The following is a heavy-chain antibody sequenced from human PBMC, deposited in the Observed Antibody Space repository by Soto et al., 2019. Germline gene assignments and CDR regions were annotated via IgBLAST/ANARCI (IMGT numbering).Heavy chain of an antibody. V-gene: IGHV4-31*03. J-gene: IGHJ4*02. D-gene: IGHD1-26*01. CDR3: ARGAVGATIYFDY. CDR1: GGSISSGGYF. Sequence: QVQLQESGPGLVKPSQTLSLTCTVSGGSISSGGYFWSWIRQHPGQGLEWIGYIYYSGNTFYNPSLKTRVSISVDTSKNQFSLKLSSVTAADTAVYYCARGAVGATIYFDYWGQGTLVTVSS. CDR2: IYYSGNT.